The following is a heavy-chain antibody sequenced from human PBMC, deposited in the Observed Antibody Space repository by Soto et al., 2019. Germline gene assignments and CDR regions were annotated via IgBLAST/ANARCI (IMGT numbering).Heavy chain of an antibody. J-gene: IGHJ5*02. CDR3: ARVVRDIVVVPAAIRFDP. CDR2: IYYSGST. Sequence: ASETPSLPCTFSCCSISSYYWSLIRQPPGKGLEWIGYIYYSGSTNYNPSLKSRVTISVDTSKNQFSLKLSSVTAADTAVYYCARVVRDIVVVPAAIRFDPWGQGTLVTVSS. D-gene: IGHD2-2*02. CDR1: CCSISSYY. V-gene: IGHV4-59*01.